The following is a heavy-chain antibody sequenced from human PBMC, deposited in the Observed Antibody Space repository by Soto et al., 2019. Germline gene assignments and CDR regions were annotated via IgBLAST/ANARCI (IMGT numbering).Heavy chain of an antibody. CDR3: ARVFPYHYYDSSGYTSVPSGPFDY. J-gene: IGHJ4*02. D-gene: IGHD3-22*01. CDR2: IIPIFGTA. CDR1: GGTFSSYA. Sequence: GASVKVSCKASGGTFSSYAISWVRQAPGQGLEWMGGIIPIFGTANYAQKFQGRVTITADESTSTAYMELSSLRSEDTAVYYCARVFPYHYYDSSGYTSVPSGPFDYWGQGTLVTVSS. V-gene: IGHV1-69*13.